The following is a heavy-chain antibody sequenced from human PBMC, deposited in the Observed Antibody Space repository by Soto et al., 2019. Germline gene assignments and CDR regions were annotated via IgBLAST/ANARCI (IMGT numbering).Heavy chain of an antibody. J-gene: IGHJ3*02. CDR1: GFTFSSYA. CDR2: ISGSGVST. V-gene: IGHV3-23*01. Sequence: EVQLLESGGGLVQPGGSLRLSCAASGFTFSSYAMSWVRQAPGKGVAWVSAISGSGVSTYYADSVKGRFTISGDNAKNTLYLHMNSLRAEDTAVYYGARRPDSSSWYLDAFDIWGEGTMVTVSS. D-gene: IGHD6-13*01. CDR3: ARRPDSSSWYLDAFDI.